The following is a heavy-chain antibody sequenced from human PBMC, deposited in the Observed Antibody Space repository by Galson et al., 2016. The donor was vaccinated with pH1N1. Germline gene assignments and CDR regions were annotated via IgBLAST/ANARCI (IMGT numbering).Heavy chain of an antibody. V-gene: IGHV4-39*07. D-gene: IGHD3-22*01. CDR2: IYYSGSA. J-gene: IGHJ4*02. CDR1: GGSISSSDYF. CDR3: ARLQGDYDTSAYPDY. Sequence: ETLSLTCTVSGGSISSSDYFWGWIRQPPGKGLEWIAHIYYSGSAYYNPSLKSRVTLPLDMSKSQLSLTLSSVTAADTAFYYCARLQGDYDTSAYPDYWGQGTLVTVSS.